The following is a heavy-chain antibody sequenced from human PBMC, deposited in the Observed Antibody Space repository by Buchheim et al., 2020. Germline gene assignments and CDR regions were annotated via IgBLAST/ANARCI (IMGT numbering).Heavy chain of an antibody. V-gene: IGHV3-11*01. Sequence: QVQLVESGGGLVKPGGSLILSCAASGFTFTDYYMTWSRQAPGKGLEWLANIGNSGTTKHYADSVRGRFTISRDNAENSLFLGMNGLRVDDTAVYYCARSPYEYGSGSYSLDYWGQGT. CDR2: IGNSGTTK. D-gene: IGHD3-10*01. CDR1: GFTFTDYY. J-gene: IGHJ4*02. CDR3: ARSPYEYGSGSYSLDY.